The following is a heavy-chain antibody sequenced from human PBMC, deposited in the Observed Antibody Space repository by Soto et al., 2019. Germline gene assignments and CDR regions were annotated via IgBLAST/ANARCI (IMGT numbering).Heavy chain of an antibody. D-gene: IGHD6-13*01. V-gene: IGHV3-7*03. CDR1: GYTFSSDW. Sequence: PGGTLRLSCAVSGYTFSSDWMSWVCQAPAQGLERVAIIKQDGSEKYYVDSVKSRFTISRDNAKNSLYLQMNSLRAEATAVNSFARHSSSRYFSYNYWGRGTLVTVSS. CDR2: IKQDGSEK. J-gene: IGHJ4*02. CDR3: ARHSSSRYFSYNY.